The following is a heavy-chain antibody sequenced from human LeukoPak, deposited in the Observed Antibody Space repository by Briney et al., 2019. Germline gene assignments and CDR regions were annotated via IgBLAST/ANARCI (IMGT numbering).Heavy chain of an antibody. D-gene: IGHD5-24*01. V-gene: IGHV3-23*01. CDR3: AKGGAATMRDGYNYYYYYMEV. CDR2: ISGRGGHT. J-gene: IGHJ6*03. Sequence: GGSLRLSCAASGITFSSHAMSGVRQAPGKGLEWVSLISGRGGHTYYGDSVKGRFTISRDNSTNRLYLQMNSLRPEDTAVYYCAKGGAATMRDGYNYYYYYMEVWGRGTTFTVSS. CDR1: GITFSSHA.